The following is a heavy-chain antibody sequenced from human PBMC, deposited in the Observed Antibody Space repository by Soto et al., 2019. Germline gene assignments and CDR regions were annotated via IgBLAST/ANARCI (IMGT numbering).Heavy chain of an antibody. CDR3: ARGRTVRNYADDSSDYFYFVDY. CDR2: VYYTGST. J-gene: IGHJ4*02. Sequence: SENLSLTCTVSGDSISTFYWGWIRQCPGKDLEWIGYVYYTGSTNYNPSLKSRVTISVDRSKNQFSLKLTAADAADTAVYYCARGRTVRNYADDSSDYFYFVDYWGQGTQVTVS. D-gene: IGHD3-22*01. CDR1: GDSISTFY. V-gene: IGHV4-59*01.